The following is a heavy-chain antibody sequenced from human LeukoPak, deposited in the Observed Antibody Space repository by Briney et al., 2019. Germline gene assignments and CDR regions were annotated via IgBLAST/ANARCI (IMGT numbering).Heavy chain of an antibody. V-gene: IGHV3-53*01. CDR3: ARAGFLSYYSYYFDY. CDR1: GFTVSSNY. D-gene: IGHD2/OR15-2a*01. J-gene: IGHJ4*02. Sequence: GGSLRLSCAASGFTVSSNYMSWVRQAPGKGLEWVSVIYSGGSTYYADSVKGRFTISRDNSKNTLYLQMNSLRAEDTAVYYCARAGFLSYYSYYFDYWGQGTLVTVSS. CDR2: IYSGGST.